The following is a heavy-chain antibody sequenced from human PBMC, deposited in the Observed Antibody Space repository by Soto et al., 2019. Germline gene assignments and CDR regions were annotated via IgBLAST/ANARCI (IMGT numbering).Heavy chain of an antibody. CDR2: INAGNGNT. CDR3: ARDWDSGSAPRPFDY. CDR1: GYTFTSYA. Sequence: QVPLVQSGAEVKKPGASVKVSCKASGYTFTSYAMHWVRQAPGQRLEWMGWINAGNGNTKYSQKFQGRVTITRDTSASTAYMELSSLRSEDTAVYYCARDWDSGSAPRPFDYWGQGTLVTVSS. V-gene: IGHV1-3*01. D-gene: IGHD1-26*01. J-gene: IGHJ4*02.